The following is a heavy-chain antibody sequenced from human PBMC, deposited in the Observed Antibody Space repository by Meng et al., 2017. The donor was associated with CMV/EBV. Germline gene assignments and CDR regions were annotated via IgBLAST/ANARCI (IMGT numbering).Heavy chain of an antibody. CDR1: GGSFSGYY. V-gene: IGHV4-34*01. CDR2: INHSGST. Sequence: SETRSLTGAVYGGSFSGYYWSWTRQPPGKGREWIGEINHSGSTNYNPSLKSRVTLSVDTSKNQFSLKLSSVTAADTAVYSCARFERTYGMDVWGQGTTVTVSS. CDR3: ARFERTYGMDV. J-gene: IGHJ6*02.